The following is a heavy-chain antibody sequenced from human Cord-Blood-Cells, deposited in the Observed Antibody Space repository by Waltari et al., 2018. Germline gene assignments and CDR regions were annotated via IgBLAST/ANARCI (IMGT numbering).Heavy chain of an antibody. Sequence: QVQLQQWGAGLLKPSETLSLTCAVYGGSFSGYYWSWIRQPPGKGLEWIGEINHSGSTNYTPPRKSRGTISVDTSKNQFSLKLSSVTAADTAVYYCARHGGSWYYFDYWGQGTLVTVSS. D-gene: IGHD6-13*01. CDR2: INHSGST. J-gene: IGHJ4*02. V-gene: IGHV4-34*01. CDR1: GGSFSGYY. CDR3: ARHGGSWYYFDY.